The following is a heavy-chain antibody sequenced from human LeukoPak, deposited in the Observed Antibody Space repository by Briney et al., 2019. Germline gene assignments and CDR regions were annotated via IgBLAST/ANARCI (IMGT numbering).Heavy chain of an antibody. Sequence: GGSLRLSCATSGFKFSNYDMNWVRQAPGKGLEWVSAIRGHDEATYYADSVKGRFTISRDNSKNTLYLQMNSLRAEDTAVYYCAKDARRITIFGVVISRSPMDVWGQGTTVTVSS. CDR3: AKDARRITIFGVVISRSPMDV. V-gene: IGHV3-23*01. CDR2: IRGHDEAT. D-gene: IGHD3-3*01. CDR1: GFKFSNYD. J-gene: IGHJ6*02.